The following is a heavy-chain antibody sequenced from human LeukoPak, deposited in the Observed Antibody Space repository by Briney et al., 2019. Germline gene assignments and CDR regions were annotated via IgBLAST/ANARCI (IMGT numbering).Heavy chain of an antibody. CDR2: IRTKANNYAT. D-gene: IGHD3-10*01. V-gene: IGHV3-73*01. J-gene: IGHJ4*02. Sequence: GGSLKLACAASGFMFSGSPIHWVRQAPGKGLEWVGRIRTKANNYATTYAASVKGRFIISRDDSKSTAYLQMDSLKTEDTAVYYCARPSEFGSGTDYYLDSWSQGTLVTVSS. CDR1: GFMFSGSP. CDR3: ARPSEFGSGTDYYLDS.